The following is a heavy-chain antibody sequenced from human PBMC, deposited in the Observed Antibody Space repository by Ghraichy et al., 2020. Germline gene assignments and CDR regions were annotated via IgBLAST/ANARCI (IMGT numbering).Heavy chain of an antibody. D-gene: IGHD3-3*01. J-gene: IGHJ6*02. V-gene: IGHV3-7*01. CDR2: IKQDGSEK. Sequence: GESLNISCAASGFTFSSYWMSWVRQAPGKGLEWVANIKQDGSEKYYVDSVKGRFTISRDNAKNSLYLQMNSLRAEDTAVYYCARGEHVTIFGVVMPPYYYYYGMDVWGQGTTVTVSS. CDR3: ARGEHVTIFGVVMPPYYYYYGMDV. CDR1: GFTFSSYW.